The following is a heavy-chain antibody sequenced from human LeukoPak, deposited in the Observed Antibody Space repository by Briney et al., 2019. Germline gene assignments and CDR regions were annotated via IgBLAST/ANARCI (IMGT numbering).Heavy chain of an antibody. CDR3: ARGGYYDFWSGITSLDY. CDR1: GGSISSYY. V-gene: IGHV4-59*01. Sequence: SETLSLTCTVSGGSISSYYWSWIRQPPGKGLEWIGYIYYSGSTNYNPSLKSRVTISVDTSKNQFSLKLSSVTAADTAVYYCARGGYYDFWSGITSLDYWGQGTLVTVSS. D-gene: IGHD3-3*01. J-gene: IGHJ4*02. CDR2: IYYSGST.